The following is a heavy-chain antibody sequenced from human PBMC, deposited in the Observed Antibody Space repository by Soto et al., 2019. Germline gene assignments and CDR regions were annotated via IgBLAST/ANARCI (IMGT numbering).Heavy chain of an antibody. J-gene: IGHJ6*02. CDR1: GYTFTGYY. D-gene: IGHD3-10*01. CDR3: ARANKPMVRGVITHHYYGMDV. CDR2: INPNSGGT. Sequence: ASVKVSCKASGYTFTGYYMHWVRQAPGQGLEWMGWINPNSGGTNYAQKFQGWVTMTRDTSISTAYMELSRLRSDDTAVYYCARANKPMVRGVITHHYYGMDVWGQGTTVTVSS. V-gene: IGHV1-2*04.